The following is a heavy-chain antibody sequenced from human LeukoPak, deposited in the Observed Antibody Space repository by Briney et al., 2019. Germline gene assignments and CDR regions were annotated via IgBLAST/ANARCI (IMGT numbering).Heavy chain of an antibody. CDR2: IYHSGST. V-gene: IGHV4-4*02. J-gene: IGHJ5*02. CDR1: GVSISSSNW. D-gene: IGHD2-2*01. Sequence: SGTLSLTCAVSGVSISSSNWWNWVRQPPGKGLEWIGEIYHSGSTNYNPSLKSRVTISVDKSKNQFSLRLNSVTAADTAVYYCARTTEDCSSTSCYQYWFDPWGQGTLVTVSS. CDR3: ARTTEDCSSTSCYQYWFDP.